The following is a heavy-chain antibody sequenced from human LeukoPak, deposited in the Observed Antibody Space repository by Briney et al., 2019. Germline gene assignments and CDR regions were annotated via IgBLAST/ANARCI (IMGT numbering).Heavy chain of an antibody. D-gene: IGHD3-10*01. CDR3: ARGELLWFGVPMDV. CDR1: GFTFSSYW. Sequence: GGSLRLSCAASGFTFSSYWMSWVRQAPGKGLEWVANIKQDGSEKYYVDSVKGRFTISRDNAKNSLYLQMNSLRAEDTAVYYCARGELLWFGVPMDVWGQGTTVTVSS. J-gene: IGHJ6*02. CDR2: IKQDGSEK. V-gene: IGHV3-7*01.